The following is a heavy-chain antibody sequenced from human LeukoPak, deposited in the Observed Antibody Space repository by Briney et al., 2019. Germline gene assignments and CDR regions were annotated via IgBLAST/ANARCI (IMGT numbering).Heavy chain of an antibody. J-gene: IGHJ4*02. Sequence: SVKVSCKASGGTFSSYAISWVRQAPGQGLEWMGGIIPIFGTANYAQKFQGRVTITADESTSTAYMELSSLRSEDTAVYCCVLGYCSGGSCYRFDYWGQGTLVTVSS. D-gene: IGHD2-15*01. CDR3: VLGYCSGGSCYRFDY. CDR1: GGTFSSYA. V-gene: IGHV1-69*13. CDR2: IIPIFGTA.